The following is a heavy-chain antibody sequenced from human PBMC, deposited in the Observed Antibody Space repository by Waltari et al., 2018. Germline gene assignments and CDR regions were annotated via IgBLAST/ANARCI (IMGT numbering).Heavy chain of an antibody. V-gene: IGHV3-53*01. CDR2: IYAAGGT. CDR3: ARAGLGSPLEWQRMFDS. CDR1: GLLVGSGY. J-gene: IGHJ4*02. Sequence: EVQLVGSGGGWIQRGGSQGLSCAAAGLLVGSGYVSWVRQTPGKGLEWVSVIYAAGGTYYADSVKGRFTISRDTSKSTLYLQMDSLRVEDSAVYYCARAGLGSPLEWQRMFDSWGQGTLVTVSS. D-gene: IGHD5-12*01.